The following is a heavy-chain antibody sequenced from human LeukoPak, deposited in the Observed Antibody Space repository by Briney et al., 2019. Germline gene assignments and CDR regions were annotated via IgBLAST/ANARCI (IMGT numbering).Heavy chain of an antibody. CDR3: ARGGDVLAGYYTAHNFDY. D-gene: IGHD3-9*01. J-gene: IGHJ4*02. V-gene: IGHV3-66*01. CDR1: GFSFSSKY. Sequence: GGSLRLSCAASGFSFSSKYMSWVRQAPGKGLEWVSVIYSGGSTYYADSVKGRFTISRDTSKNTLYLQMNSLRDEDTAVYYCARGGDVLAGYYTAHNFDYWGQGTLVTVSS. CDR2: IYSGGST.